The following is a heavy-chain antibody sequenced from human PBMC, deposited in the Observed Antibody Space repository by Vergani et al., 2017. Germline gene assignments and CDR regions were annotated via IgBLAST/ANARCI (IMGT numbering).Heavy chain of an antibody. Sequence: EVQLLESGGGLVQPGGSLRLSCAASGFTFSSYAMSWVRQVPGTGLEWVSGISGSGGNTYYANSVKGRLTISRDNSKNTLYLQMNSLRADDTAVYYCAKGVYCSSTSCYEGRGYYYGMGVWGQGTTVTFSS. J-gene: IGHJ6*02. CDR3: AKGVYCSSTSCYEGRGYYYGMGV. D-gene: IGHD2-2*01. CDR1: GFTFSSYA. CDR2: ISGSGGNT. V-gene: IGHV3-23*01.